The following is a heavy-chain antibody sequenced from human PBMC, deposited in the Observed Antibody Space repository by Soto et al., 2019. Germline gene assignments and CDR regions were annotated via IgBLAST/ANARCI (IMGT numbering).Heavy chain of an antibody. J-gene: IGHJ6*03. CDR1: GFTVSTKY. CDR2: IQSGGTT. Sequence: EVQLVESGGGLVQPGGSLSLSCAASGFTVSTKYMSWVRQAPGKGLEWVSLIQSGGTTYYADSVRGRFTISRDSSESTLHVQMDGPRAEDTAVYYCARDDVFCAVGSWYGVPLDGWAKVATVT. V-gene: IGHV3-66*01. D-gene: IGHD2-15*01. CDR3: ARDDVFCAVGSWYGVPLDG.